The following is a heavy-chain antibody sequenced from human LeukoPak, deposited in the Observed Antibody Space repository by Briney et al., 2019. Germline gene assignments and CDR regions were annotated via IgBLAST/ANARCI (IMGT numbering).Heavy chain of an antibody. CDR2: INWNGGTT. Sequence: AGGSLRLSCAASGFTFDDYGMSWVRQGPGKGLEWVSGINWNGGTTGHADSVKGRFTISRDNAKNSLYLQMNSLRAEDTALYYCARAAHYGDYALVKYYFDYWGQGTLVTVSS. J-gene: IGHJ4*02. D-gene: IGHD4-17*01. CDR3: ARAAHYGDYALVKYYFDY. CDR1: GFTFDDYG. V-gene: IGHV3-20*04.